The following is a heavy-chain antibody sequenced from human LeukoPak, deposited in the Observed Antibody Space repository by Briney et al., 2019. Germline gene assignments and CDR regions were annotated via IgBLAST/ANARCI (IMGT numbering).Heavy chain of an antibody. CDR2: IYYSGST. J-gene: IGHJ4*02. D-gene: IGHD3-3*01. CDR3: ASHDFWSGYYYFDY. CDR1: GGSISSYY. V-gene: IGHV4-59*01. Sequence: SETLSLTCTVSGGSISSYYWSWIRQPPGKGLEGIGYIYYSGSTNYNPSLKSRVTISVDTSKNQFSLMLSSVTAADTAVYYCASHDFWSGYYYFDYWGQGTLVTVSS.